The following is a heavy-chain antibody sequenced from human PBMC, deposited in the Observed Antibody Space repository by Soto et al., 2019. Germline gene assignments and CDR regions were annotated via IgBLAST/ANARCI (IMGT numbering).Heavy chain of an antibody. Sequence: SETLSLTCTVSSGSISVTNVFWGWVRQPPGKGLEWIGNIDYSGTAYFSPSLATRVTFHVDTSKNQFSLTLYSVTAADTAVYYCARITGRNLDYWGQGILVTVSS. CDR1: SGSISVTNVF. CDR3: ARITGRNLDY. J-gene: IGHJ4*02. CDR2: IDYSGTA. V-gene: IGHV4-39*01. D-gene: IGHD1-20*01.